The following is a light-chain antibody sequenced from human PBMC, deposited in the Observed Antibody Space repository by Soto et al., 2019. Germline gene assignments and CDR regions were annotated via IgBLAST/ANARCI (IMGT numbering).Light chain of an antibody. CDR3: QQLKSNLIT. V-gene: IGKV1-5*01. CDR2: DAS. J-gene: IGKJ5*01. CDR1: QSINIW. Sequence: DIQMTQSPSTLSASVGDRVTITCRARQSINIWLAWYQQKPGKAPKLLIYDASILESGVPSRFSGSGSGTEFTLTISSLQPEDFATYYCQQLKSNLITFGQGTRLEIK.